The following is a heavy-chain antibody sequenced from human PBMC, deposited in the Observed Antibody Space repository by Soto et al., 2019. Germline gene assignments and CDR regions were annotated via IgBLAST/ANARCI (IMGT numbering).Heavy chain of an antibody. CDR1: GGSFSGYY. Sequence: SETLSLTCAVYGGSFSGYYWSWIRPPPGRGLDWIGEINHSGSTNYNPSLKSRVPISVDTSKNQFSLKLSSVTAADTAVYYCARGVYYDFWSGYFGANGMDVWGQGTTVTVSS. D-gene: IGHD3-3*01. CDR3: ARGVYYDFWSGYFGANGMDV. J-gene: IGHJ6*02. V-gene: IGHV4-34*01. CDR2: INHSGST.